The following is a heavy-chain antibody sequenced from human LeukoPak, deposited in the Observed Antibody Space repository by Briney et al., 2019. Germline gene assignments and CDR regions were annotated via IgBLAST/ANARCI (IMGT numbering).Heavy chain of an antibody. J-gene: IGHJ4*02. CDR2: MNPNSGGT. D-gene: IGHD2-2*01. V-gene: IGHV1-2*02. CDR3: ARTEAAADEFDY. Sequence: ASVKVSCKASGYTFTDYYVHWVRQAPGQGLEWMGWMNPNSGGTNYAQKLQGRVTMTTDTSTSTAYMELRSLRSDDTAVYYCARTEAAADEFDYWGQGTLVTVSS. CDR1: GYTFTDYY.